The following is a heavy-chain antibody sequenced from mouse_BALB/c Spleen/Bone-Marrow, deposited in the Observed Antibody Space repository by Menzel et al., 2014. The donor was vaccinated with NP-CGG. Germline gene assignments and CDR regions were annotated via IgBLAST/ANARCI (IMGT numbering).Heavy chain of an antibody. CDR1: GFTFTDYV. Sequence: QVQLKQSGPELVKPGASVKMSCKASGFTFTDYVINWVKQRTGQGLEWIGEIYPGRGSTYYIERFKGEATLTADKSSNTAYMQLSSLTSEDSAVYFCAPGYAIDYWGQGTSVTVSS. CDR2: IYPGRGST. V-gene: IGHV1-77*01. CDR3: APGYAIDY. J-gene: IGHJ4*01.